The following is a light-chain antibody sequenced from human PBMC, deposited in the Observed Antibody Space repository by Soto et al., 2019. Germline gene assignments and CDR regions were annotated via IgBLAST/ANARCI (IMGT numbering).Light chain of an antibody. CDR2: AAS. V-gene: IGKV1-39*01. CDR3: QQSYSAPPYT. CDR1: QSISTY. J-gene: IGKJ2*01. Sequence: DVQMTQSPSSLSASVGDRVTITCRASQSISTYLSWYQQKPGKAPRLLIYAASSLQSGAPSRFSGSGSGTDFTLTISSLQPEDFATDYCQQSYSAPPYTFGQGTKLEIK.